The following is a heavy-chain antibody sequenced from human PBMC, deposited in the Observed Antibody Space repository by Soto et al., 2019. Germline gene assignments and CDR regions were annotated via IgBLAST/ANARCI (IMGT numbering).Heavy chain of an antibody. V-gene: IGHV3-23*01. Sequence: EVQLLESGGGLVQPGGSLRLSCAASGFTFRNYAMSWARQAPGKGLEWVSAISGSGGTTHYADSVKGRFTISRDNSKKTLYQKMNSLRVEDTAVYYCAKDRSSTICYAFDYWGQGSLVTVSS. CDR2: ISGSGGTT. CDR3: AKDRSSTICYAFDY. D-gene: IGHD2-2*01. CDR1: GFTFRNYA. J-gene: IGHJ4*02.